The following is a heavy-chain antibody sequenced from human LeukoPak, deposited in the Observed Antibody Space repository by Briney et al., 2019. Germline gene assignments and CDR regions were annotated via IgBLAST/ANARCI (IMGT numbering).Heavy chain of an antibody. Sequence: PGGSLRLSCAASGFTFSSYAMSWVRQAPGKGLEWVSGISGGGNRTYYADSVKGRFTISRDNSKNTLFLQMNSLRAEDTAVYYCAKNLYCGGGSCYPSALGMDVWGQGTTVTVSS. D-gene: IGHD2-15*01. CDR1: GFTFSSYA. V-gene: IGHV3-23*01. CDR2: ISGGGNRT. J-gene: IGHJ6*02. CDR3: AKNLYCGGGSCYPSALGMDV.